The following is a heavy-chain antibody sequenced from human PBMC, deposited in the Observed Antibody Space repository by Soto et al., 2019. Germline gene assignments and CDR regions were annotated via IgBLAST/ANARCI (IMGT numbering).Heavy chain of an antibody. V-gene: IGHV4-30-4*01. J-gene: IGHJ5*02. CDR2: TSYSGSA. D-gene: IGHD6-19*01. CDR3: ARSIAVAARGIWFDP. CDR1: GDSISSGSHY. Sequence: SETLSLTCTVSGDSISSGSHYWNWIRQRPGKGLEWIGYTSYSGSAYYSPSLKSRLTISVDTSKNQFSLKLNSVTAADTAVYYCARSIAVAARGIWFDPWGQGTLVSVSS.